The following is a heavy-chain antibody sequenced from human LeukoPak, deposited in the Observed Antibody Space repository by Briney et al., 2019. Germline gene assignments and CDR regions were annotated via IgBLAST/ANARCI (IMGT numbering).Heavy chain of an antibody. D-gene: IGHD3-3*01. CDR3: ARPTLRFLEWFPRPLYYYGMDV. V-gene: IGHV1-69*04. CDR1: GGTSSSYA. J-gene: IGHJ6*02. Sequence: ASVKVSCKASGGTSSSYAISWVRQVPGQGLEWMGRIIPIFGIANYAQKFQGRVTITADKSTSTAYMELSSLRSEDTAVYYCARPTLRFLEWFPRPLYYYGMDVWGQGTTVTVSS. CDR2: IIPIFGIA.